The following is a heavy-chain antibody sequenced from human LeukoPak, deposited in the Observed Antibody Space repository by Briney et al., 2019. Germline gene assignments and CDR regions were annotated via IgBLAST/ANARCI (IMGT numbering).Heavy chain of an antibody. Sequence: GGSLRLSCAASGFTFSNAWMSWVRQAPGKGLEWVGRIKSKTDGGTTDYAAPVKGRFTISRDDSKTTLYLQMNSLKTEDTAVYYCTTDLAGAAAGYYYYYMDVWGKGTTVTVSS. CDR2: IKSKTDGGTT. V-gene: IGHV3-15*01. J-gene: IGHJ6*03. CDR3: TTDLAGAAAGYYYYYMDV. D-gene: IGHD6-13*01. CDR1: GFTFSNAW.